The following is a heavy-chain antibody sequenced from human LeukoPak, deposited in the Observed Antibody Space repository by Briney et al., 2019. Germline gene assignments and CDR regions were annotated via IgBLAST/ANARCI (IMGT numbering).Heavy chain of an antibody. CDR3: AKDVSGSSLPNWYFDL. D-gene: IGHD1-26*01. J-gene: IGHJ2*01. CDR2: IRYDGSNK. V-gene: IGHV3-30*02. Sequence: GGSLRLSCAASGLIFSNYWMSWVRQAPGKGLEWVAFIRYDGSNKYYADSAKGRFTISRDNSKNTLYLQMNSLRAEDTAVYYCAKDVSGSSLPNWYFDLWGRGTLVTVSS. CDR1: GLIFSNYW.